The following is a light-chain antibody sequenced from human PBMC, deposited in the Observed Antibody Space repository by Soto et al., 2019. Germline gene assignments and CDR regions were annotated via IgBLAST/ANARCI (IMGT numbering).Light chain of an antibody. CDR1: RSVLSSSNNKDY. CDR3: QQYYSHPYS. V-gene: IGKV4-1*01. CDR2: WAP. Sequence: DIVVTQSPDSLPVSLGERATISCKSSRSVLSSSNNKDYLAWYQQLPGQPPKLLFYWAPSRQSGVPDRFSGSGSGTDFTLTITGLQAEDVAVYYCQQYYSHPYSFGQGTKLEI. J-gene: IGKJ2*03.